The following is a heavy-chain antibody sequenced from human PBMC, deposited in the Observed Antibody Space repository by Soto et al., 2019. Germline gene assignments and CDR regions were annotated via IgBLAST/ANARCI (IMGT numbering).Heavy chain of an antibody. V-gene: IGHV1-69*13. CDR2: IIPMFGTA. CDR1: GGTFSSCT. CDR3: AREGLVLVPTTVNSDYYYYAMDV. J-gene: IGHJ6*02. D-gene: IGHD2-2*01. Sequence: SVKLSCKASGGTFSSCTISWVRQAPGQGLEWMGGIIPMFGTANYAQKFQGRVTITADESTSTAYMELSSLRSEDTAVYYCAREGLVLVPTTVNSDYYYYAMDVWGQGTTVTVSS.